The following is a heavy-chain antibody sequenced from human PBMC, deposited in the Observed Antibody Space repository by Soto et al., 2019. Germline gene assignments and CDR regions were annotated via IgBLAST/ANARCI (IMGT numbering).Heavy chain of an antibody. V-gene: IGHV4-31*03. Sequence: QVQLQESGPGLVKPSQTLSLTCTVSGASISSGGYYWGWIRQHPGKGLEWIGYIYYTGSTYYNPSRQSRVAISVDTAKNQFSRKLSSVTAADTAVYCCAREPSPWGQGTLVTVSS. J-gene: IGHJ5*02. CDR3: AREPSP. CDR2: IYYTGST. CDR1: GASISSGGYY.